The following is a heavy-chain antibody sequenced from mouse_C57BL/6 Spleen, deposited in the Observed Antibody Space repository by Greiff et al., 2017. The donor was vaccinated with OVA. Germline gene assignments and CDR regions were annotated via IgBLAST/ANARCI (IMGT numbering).Heavy chain of an antibody. V-gene: IGHV1-53*01. CDR3: ASDYGGSYWYFDV. D-gene: IGHD1-1*01. CDR2: INPSNGGT. J-gene: IGHJ1*03. Sequence: QVHVKQPGTELVKPGASVKLSCKASGYTFTSYWMHWVKQRPGQGLEWIGNINPSNGGTNYNEKFKSKATLTVDKSSSTAYMQLSSLTSEDSAVYYCASDYGGSYWYFDVWGTGTTVTVSS. CDR1: GYTFTSYW.